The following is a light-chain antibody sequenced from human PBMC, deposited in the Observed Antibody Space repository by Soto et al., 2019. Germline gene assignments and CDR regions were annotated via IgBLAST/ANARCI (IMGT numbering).Light chain of an antibody. CDR2: WAS. CDR1: QSVLYSSNNKNY. V-gene: IGKV4-1*01. CDR3: QQYYSTPRT. J-gene: IGKJ4*01. Sequence: DIVMTQSPDSLAVSLGERATINCKSSQSVLYSSNNKNYLAWYQQKPGQPPKQRIYWASTRESGVPDRFSGSGSGTDFTLTISSLQAEDVAVYYCQQYYSTPRTFGGGTKVEIK.